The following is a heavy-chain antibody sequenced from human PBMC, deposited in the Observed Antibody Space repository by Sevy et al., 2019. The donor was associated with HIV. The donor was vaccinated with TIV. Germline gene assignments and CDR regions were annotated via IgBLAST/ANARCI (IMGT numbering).Heavy chain of an antibody. D-gene: IGHD6-13*01. CDR3: ARSYSSSWYGPNWYFDL. Sequence: SETLSLTCTVSGGSISSSSYYWGWIRQPPGKGLEWIGSIYYSGSTYYNPSLKSRVTISVDTSKNQFSLKLSSVTAADTAVYYCARSYSSSWYGPNWYFDLWGRGTLVTVSS. CDR2: IYYSGST. V-gene: IGHV4-39*01. CDR1: GGSISSSSYY. J-gene: IGHJ2*01.